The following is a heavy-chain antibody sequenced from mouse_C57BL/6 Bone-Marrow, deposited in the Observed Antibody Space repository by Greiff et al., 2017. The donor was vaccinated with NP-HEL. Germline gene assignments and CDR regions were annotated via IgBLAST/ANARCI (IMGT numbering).Heavy chain of an antibody. D-gene: IGHD3-3*01. CDR3: ARRGHSEGFAY. CDR2: IYPRSGNT. V-gene: IGHV1-81*01. CDR1: GYTFTSYG. J-gene: IGHJ3*01. Sequence: QVQLQQSGAELARPGASVKLSCKASGYTFTSYGISWVKQRTGQGLEWIGEIYPRSGNTYYNEKFKGKATLTADKSSSTAYMELRSLTSEDSAVYFCARRGHSEGFAYWGQGTLVTVSA.